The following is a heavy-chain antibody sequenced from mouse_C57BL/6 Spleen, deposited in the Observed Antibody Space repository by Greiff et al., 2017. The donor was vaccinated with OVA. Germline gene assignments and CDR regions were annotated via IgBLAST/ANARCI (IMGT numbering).Heavy chain of an antibody. Sequence: DVKLVESGPGLVKPSQSLSLTCSVTGYSITSGYYWNWIRQFPGNKLEWMGYISYDGSNNYNPSLKNRISITRDTSKNQFFLKLNSVTTEDTATYYCARDYYGTSYGAMDYWGQGTSVTVSS. CDR1: GYSITSGYY. CDR2: ISYDGSN. V-gene: IGHV3-6*01. D-gene: IGHD1-1*01. CDR3: ARDYYGTSYGAMDY. J-gene: IGHJ4*01.